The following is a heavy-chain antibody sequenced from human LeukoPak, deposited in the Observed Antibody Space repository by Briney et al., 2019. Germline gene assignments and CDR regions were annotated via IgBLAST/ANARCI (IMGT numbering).Heavy chain of an antibody. CDR1: GGSISSYY. D-gene: IGHD1-26*01. CDR3: ARLGGSGSYPN. Sequence: PSETLSLTCTVSGGSISSYYWSWIRQPPGKGLEWIGYIYYIGSTYYNPSLKSRVTISADTSKNQFSLKLSSVTAADTAVYYCARLGGSGSYPNWGQGTLVTVYS. J-gene: IGHJ4*02. CDR2: IYYIGST. V-gene: IGHV4-59*08.